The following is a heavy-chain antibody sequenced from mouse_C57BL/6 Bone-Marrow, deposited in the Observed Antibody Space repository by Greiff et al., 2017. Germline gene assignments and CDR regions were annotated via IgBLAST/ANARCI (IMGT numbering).Heavy chain of an antibody. V-gene: IGHV1-39*01. Sequence: VQLQQSGPELVKPGASVKISCKASGYSFTDYNMNWVKQSPGKSLEWIGVINPNYGTTSYNQKFKGKATLTVDQSSSTAYMQLNSLTSEDSAVYYCARGVSKGSYWYFDVWGTGTTVTVSS. D-gene: IGHD2-5*01. CDR1: GYSFTDYN. CDR3: ARGVSKGSYWYFDV. CDR2: INPNYGTT. J-gene: IGHJ1*03.